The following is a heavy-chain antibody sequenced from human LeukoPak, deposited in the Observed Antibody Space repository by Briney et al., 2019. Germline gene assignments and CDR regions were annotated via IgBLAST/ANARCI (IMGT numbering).Heavy chain of an antibody. CDR3: ARGGKRAVAGTRSPQYFQH. V-gene: IGHV3-30*02. Sequence: GGSLRLSCAASGVTFSNYGMHWARQAPGKGLEWVAYIRYDGSNKYYADSVKGRFTISRDNSKNTLYLQMNSLRAEDTAIYYCARGGKRAVAGTRSPQYFQHWGQGTLVTVSS. CDR2: IRYDGSNK. CDR1: GVTFSNYG. J-gene: IGHJ1*01. D-gene: IGHD6-19*01.